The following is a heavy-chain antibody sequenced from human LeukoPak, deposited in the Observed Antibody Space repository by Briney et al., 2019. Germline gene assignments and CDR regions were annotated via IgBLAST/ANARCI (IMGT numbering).Heavy chain of an antibody. CDR3: ATPRMEYYGSGIHYSYYYLDV. V-gene: IGHV1-69*01. J-gene: IGHJ6*03. Sequence: GASVKVSCKASGGAFTRAAVSWVRQAPGQGLEWMGGVLPHSGIADYAQKFQGRVTLTADASTSTAYMELNSLTSEDTAVYYCATPRMEYYGSGIHYSYYYLDVWGSGTAVTVS. CDR1: GGAFTRAA. D-gene: IGHD3-10*01. CDR2: VLPHSGIA.